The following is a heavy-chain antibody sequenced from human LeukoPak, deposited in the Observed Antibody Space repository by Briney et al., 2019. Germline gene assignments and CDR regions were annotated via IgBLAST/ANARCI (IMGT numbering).Heavy chain of an antibody. CDR2: TYYRSKWYN. CDR1: GDSVSNNNAA. Sequence: SQTLSLTCAISGDSVSNNNAAWTWLRQSPARGLEWLGRTYYRSKWYNDYAVSVKSRITINPDTSKNHFSLQLNSVTPEDTAVYYCARGRKWGESGFDYWGQGTLVTVSS. D-gene: IGHD1-26*01. J-gene: IGHJ4*02. V-gene: IGHV6-1*01. CDR3: ARGRKWGESGFDY.